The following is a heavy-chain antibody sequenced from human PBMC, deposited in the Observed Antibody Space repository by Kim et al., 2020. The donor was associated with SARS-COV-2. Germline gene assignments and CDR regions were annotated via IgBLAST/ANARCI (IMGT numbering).Heavy chain of an antibody. V-gene: IGHV1-3*01. CDR1: GYTFTSYA. D-gene: IGHD3-3*01. Sequence: ASVKVSCKASGYTFTSYAMHWVRQAPGQRLEWMGWINAGNGNTKYSQKFQGRVTITRDTSASTAYMELSSLRSEDTAVYYCARAFREVTIFGVVITREVGYYYMDVWGKGTTVTVSS. CDR3: ARAFREVTIFGVVITREVGYYYMDV. J-gene: IGHJ6*03. CDR2: INAGNGNT.